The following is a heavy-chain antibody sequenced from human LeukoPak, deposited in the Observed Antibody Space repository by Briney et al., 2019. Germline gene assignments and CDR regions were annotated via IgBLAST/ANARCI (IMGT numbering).Heavy chain of an antibody. CDR3: AIRKSGNAIDY. CDR1: GFAVSSNY. V-gene: IGHV3-66*01. D-gene: IGHD5-12*01. J-gene: IGHJ4*02. CDR2: IYSGGST. Sequence: QAGGSLRLSCAASGFAVSSNYMSWVRQAPGKGLEWVAVIYSGGSTNYADSVKGRFNISRENSKNTLYLLMNSLRAEDTAVYYCAIRKSGNAIDYWGQGTLVTVSS.